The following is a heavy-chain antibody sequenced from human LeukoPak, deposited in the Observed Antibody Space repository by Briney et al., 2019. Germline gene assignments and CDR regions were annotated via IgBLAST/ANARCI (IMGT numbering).Heavy chain of an antibody. J-gene: IGHJ4*02. Sequence: GRSLRLSCAASGFTFSSYGMHWVRQAPGKGLEWVAVISYDGSNKYYADSVKGRFTISRDNSQNTLFLQMNSLRVEDTAVYYCARIWGSTSTLDYWGQGTLVTVSS. D-gene: IGHD2/OR15-2a*01. CDR1: GFTFSSYG. CDR3: ARIWGSTSTLDY. V-gene: IGHV3-30*03. CDR2: ISYDGSNK.